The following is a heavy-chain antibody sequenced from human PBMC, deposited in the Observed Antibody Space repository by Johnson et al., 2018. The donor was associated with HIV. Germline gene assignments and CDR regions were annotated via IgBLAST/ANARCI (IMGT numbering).Heavy chain of an antibody. J-gene: IGHJ3*02. CDR2: ISYDGSNK. D-gene: IGHD6-6*01. V-gene: IGHV3-30-3*01. CDR3: AKDMGGRIAARPGAFDI. Sequence: QVQLVESGGGVVQPGRSLRLSCAASGFTFSSYAMHWVRQAPGKGLEWVAVISYDGSNKYYADSVKGRFTISRDNSKNTLYLQMNSLRAEDTALYYCAKDMGGRIAARPGAFDIWGQGTMVTVSS. CDR1: GFTFSSYA.